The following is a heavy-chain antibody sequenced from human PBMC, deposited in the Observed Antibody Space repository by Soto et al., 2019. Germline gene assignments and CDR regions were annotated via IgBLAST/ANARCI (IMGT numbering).Heavy chain of an antibody. CDR2: INPNSGGT. D-gene: IGHD4-17*01. Sequence: ASVKVSCKASGYTFTGYYMHWVRQAPGQGLEWMGWINPNSGGTNYAQKFQGWVTMTRDTSISTAYMELSRLRSDDTAVYYCARESTVTTFYYYYGMDVWDQGTTVTVSS. CDR1: GYTFTGYY. J-gene: IGHJ6*02. V-gene: IGHV1-2*04. CDR3: ARESTVTTFYYYYGMDV.